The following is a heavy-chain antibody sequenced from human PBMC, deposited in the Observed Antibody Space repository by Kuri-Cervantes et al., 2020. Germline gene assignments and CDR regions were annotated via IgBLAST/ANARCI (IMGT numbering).Heavy chain of an antibody. D-gene: IGHD1-26*01. CDR1: GFTFSDYY. Sequence: GESLKISCAASGFTFSDYYMSWIRQAPGKGLEWVSYISSSGSTIYYADSVKGRFTISRDNSKNTLYLQMSSLRAEDTAVYYCAKDGAKWARYYFDYWGQGTLVTDSS. CDR2: ISSSGSTI. CDR3: AKDGAKWARYYFDY. V-gene: IGHV3-11*04. J-gene: IGHJ4*02.